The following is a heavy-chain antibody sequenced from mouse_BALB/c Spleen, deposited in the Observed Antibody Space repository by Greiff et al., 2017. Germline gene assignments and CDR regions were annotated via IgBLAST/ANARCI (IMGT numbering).Heavy chain of an antibody. V-gene: IGHV5-9-4*01. CDR3: ARRDYEAMDY. J-gene: IGHJ4*01. Sequence: EVKLMESGGGLVKPGGSLKLSCAASGFTFSSYAMSWVRQSPEKRLEWVAEISSGGSYTYYPDTVTGRFTISRDNAKNTLYLEMSSLRSEDTAMYYCARRDYEAMDYWGQGTSVTVSS. CDR2: ISSGGSYT. CDR1: GFTFSSYA.